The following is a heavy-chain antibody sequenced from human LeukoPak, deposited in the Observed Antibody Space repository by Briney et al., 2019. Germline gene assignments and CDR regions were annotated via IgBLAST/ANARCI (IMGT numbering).Heavy chain of an antibody. D-gene: IGHD6-13*01. CDR2: ISGSGGST. CDR1: GFTFSSYA. Sequence: GGSLRLSCAASGFTFSSYAMSWVRQAPGKGLEWVSAISGSGGSTYYADSVKGRFTISGDNSKDTLYLQMNSLRAEDTAVYYGARGGVPAAGPLDYWGQETLVPFSS. CDR3: ARGGVPAAGPLDY. J-gene: IGHJ4*02. V-gene: IGHV3-23*01.